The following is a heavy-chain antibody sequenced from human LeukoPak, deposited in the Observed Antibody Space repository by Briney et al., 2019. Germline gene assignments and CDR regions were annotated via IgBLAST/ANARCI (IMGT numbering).Heavy chain of an antibody. CDR2: INIGGTNT. CDR1: GFTFNDYY. Sequence: PGGSLRLSCAASGFTFNDYYMSWIRQAPGKGLEWLSYINIGGTNTHYADSVKGRFTISRDNAKKSLYLEMNNLRAEDTAVYYCATDGAGFDTWGQGVLVTVSS. J-gene: IGHJ5*02. CDR3: ATDGAGFDT. V-gene: IGHV3-11*01.